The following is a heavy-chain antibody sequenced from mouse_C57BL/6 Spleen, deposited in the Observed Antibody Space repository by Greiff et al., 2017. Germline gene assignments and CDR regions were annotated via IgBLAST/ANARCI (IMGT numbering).Heavy chain of an antibody. CDR3: TSITTVEFAY. CDR2: IDPENGDT. V-gene: IGHV14-4*01. J-gene: IGHJ3*01. Sequence: EVQLQQSGAELVRPGASVKLSCTASGFNIKDDYMHWVKQRPEQGLEWIGWIDPENGDTEYASKFQGKATITADTSSNTAYLQLSSLTSEDTAVYYCTSITTVEFAYWGQGTLVTVSA. CDR1: GFNIKDDY. D-gene: IGHD1-1*01.